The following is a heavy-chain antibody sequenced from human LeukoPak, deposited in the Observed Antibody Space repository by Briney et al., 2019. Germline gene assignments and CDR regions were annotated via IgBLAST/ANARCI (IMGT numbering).Heavy chain of an antibody. CDR2: ISSSSSYI. Sequence: PGGSLRLSCAASGFTFSSYAMSWVRQAPGKGLEWVSSISSSSSYIYCADSVKGRFTISRDNAKNSLYLQMNSLRAEDTAVYYCARLTQDDAFDIWGQGTMVTVSS. D-gene: IGHD2-21*02. V-gene: IGHV3-21*01. CDR3: ARLTQDDAFDI. J-gene: IGHJ3*02. CDR1: GFTFSSYA.